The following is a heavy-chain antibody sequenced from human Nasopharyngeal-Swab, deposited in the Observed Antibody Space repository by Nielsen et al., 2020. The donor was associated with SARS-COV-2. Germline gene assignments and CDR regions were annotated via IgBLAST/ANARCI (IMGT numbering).Heavy chain of an antibody. CDR2: IYYSGST. J-gene: IGHJ5*02. CDR3: ARPYYDSSGYDAWFDP. Sequence: SETLSLTCTVSGGSISSSSYYWGWIRQPPGKGREWIGSIYYSGSTYYNPSLKSRVTISVDTSKNQFSLKLSSVTAADTAVYYCARPYYDSSGYDAWFDPWGQGTLVTVSS. CDR1: GGSISSSSYY. D-gene: IGHD3-22*01. V-gene: IGHV4-39*01.